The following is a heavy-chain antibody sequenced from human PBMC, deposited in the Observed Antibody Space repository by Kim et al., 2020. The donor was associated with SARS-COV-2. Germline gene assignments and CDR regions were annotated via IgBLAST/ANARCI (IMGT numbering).Heavy chain of an antibody. CDR2: ISYDGSNK. CDR3: ARDRTGYSSGWSYYYYGMDV. J-gene: IGHJ6*02. CDR1: GFTFSSYG. D-gene: IGHD6-19*01. Sequence: GGSLRLSCAASGFTFSSYGMHWVRQAPGKGLEWVAVISYDGSNKNYEDSVTGRFTISRDNSKNTLYLQMNSLRAEDTAVYYCARDRTGYSSGWSYYYYGMDVWGQGTTVTVSS. V-gene: IGHV3-33*05.